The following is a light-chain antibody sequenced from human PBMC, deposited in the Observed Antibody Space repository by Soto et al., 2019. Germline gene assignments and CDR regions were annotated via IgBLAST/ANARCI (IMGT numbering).Light chain of an antibody. V-gene: IGKV1-5*03. CDR1: QSISSW. CDR2: KAS. Sequence: DIQMTQSPSTLSASVGDRVTITCRASQSISSWLAWYQQKPGKAPKLLIYKASSLESGVPSRFSGSGCGTEFTLTISNLQPDDFATYYCQQYNSYPWTFGQGTKVEIK. J-gene: IGKJ1*01. CDR3: QQYNSYPWT.